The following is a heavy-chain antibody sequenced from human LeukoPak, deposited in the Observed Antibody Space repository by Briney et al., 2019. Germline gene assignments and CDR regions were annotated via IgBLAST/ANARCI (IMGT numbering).Heavy chain of an antibody. Sequence: ASVKVSCKTSGYTFSSYYMNWVRQAPGKGLEWVGNIKQDGSDKNYMDSVKGRFTISRDNTKNSVYLQMSSLRAEDTAVYYCAREVWGPEYWGQGTLVTVSS. V-gene: IGHV3-7*01. CDR1: GYTFSSYY. J-gene: IGHJ4*02. CDR3: AREVWGPEY. D-gene: IGHD1-14*01. CDR2: IKQDGSDK.